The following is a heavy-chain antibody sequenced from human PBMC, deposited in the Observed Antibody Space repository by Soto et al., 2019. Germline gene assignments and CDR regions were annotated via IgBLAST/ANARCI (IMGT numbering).Heavy chain of an antibody. CDR3: ARVRPYTAYWFDP. D-gene: IGHD2-2*02. V-gene: IGHV4-30-2*01. J-gene: IGHJ5*02. CDR1: GGSISSAGYY. Sequence: TLSLTCAVSGGSISSAGYYWTWIRQPPGKGLEWIGYIYPTGNTYYSPSLKSRVTISVDKSSNHLSLELNSVTAADTAVYYCARVRPYTAYWFDPLGPGTLVTVSS. CDR2: IYPTGNT.